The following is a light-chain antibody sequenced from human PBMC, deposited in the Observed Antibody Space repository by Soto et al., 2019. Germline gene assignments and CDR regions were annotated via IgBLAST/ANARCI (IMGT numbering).Light chain of an antibody. V-gene: IGLV4-60*02. J-gene: IGLJ2*01. CDR1: SGHSSYI. Sequence: QTVVTQSSSASASLGSSVKLTCTLRSGHSSYIIAWHQQQPGKAPRYLMKLEGSGNYNKGSGVPDRFSGSSSGADRCLTISNLQFEDETDYYCETWGSNYRVFGGGTKLTVL. CDR3: ETWGSNYRV. CDR2: LEGSGNY.